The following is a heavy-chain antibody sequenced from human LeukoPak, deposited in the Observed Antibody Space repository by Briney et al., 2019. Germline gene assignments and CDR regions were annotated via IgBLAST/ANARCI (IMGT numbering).Heavy chain of an antibody. V-gene: IGHV3-43*02. CDR2: ISGDGGST. J-gene: IGHJ5*02. CDR3: AKDMGPRYCSGGSCYSVDWFDP. Sequence: GGSLRLSCAASGFTFDDYAMHWVRQAPGKGLEWVSLISGDGGSTYYAGSVKGRFTISRDNSKNSLYLQMNSLKTEDTALYYCAKDMGPRYCSGGSCYSVDWFDPWGQGTLVTVSS. D-gene: IGHD2-15*01. CDR1: GFTFDDYA.